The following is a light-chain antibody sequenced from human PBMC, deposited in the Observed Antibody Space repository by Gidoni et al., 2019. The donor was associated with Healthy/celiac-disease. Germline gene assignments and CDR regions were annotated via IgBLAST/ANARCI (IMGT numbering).Light chain of an antibody. CDR1: QSVSSN. V-gene: IGKV3-15*01. CDR3: QQYNNWPRT. Sequence: EIVMTQSPATLSVSPGDRATLSCRASQSVSSNLAWYQQKPGQAPRLLIYGASTRATGLLSRFSGSGSGTEFTLTISSLQSEDFAVYYCQQYNNWPRTFGEGTKVEIK. CDR2: GAS. J-gene: IGKJ1*01.